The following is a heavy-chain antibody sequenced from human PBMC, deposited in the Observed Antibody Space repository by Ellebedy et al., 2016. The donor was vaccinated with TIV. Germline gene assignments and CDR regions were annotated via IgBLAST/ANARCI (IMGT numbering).Heavy chain of an antibody. CDR2: INHSGST. D-gene: IGHD2-2*01. CDR1: GGSFSGYY. V-gene: IGHV4-34*01. J-gene: IGHJ6*03. CDR3: ARGQRVVVPAAIGRYYYYMDV. Sequence: SETLSLXXAVYGGSFSGYYWSWIRQPPGKGLEWIGEINHSGSTSYNPSLKSRVTISVDTSKNQFSLKLSSVTAADTAVYYCARGQRVVVPAAIGRYYYYMDVWGKGTTVTVSS.